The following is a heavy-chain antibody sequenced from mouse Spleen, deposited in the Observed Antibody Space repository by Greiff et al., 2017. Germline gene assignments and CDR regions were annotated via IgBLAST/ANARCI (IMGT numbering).Heavy chain of an antibody. V-gene: IGHV7-1*01. CDR1: GFTFSDFY. J-gene: IGHJ3*01. D-gene: IGHD1-1*01. CDR2: SRNKANDYTT. Sequence: EVKLMESGGGLVQSGRSLRLSCATSGFTFSDFYMEWVRQAPGKGLEWIAASRNKANDYTTEYSASVKGQFIVSRDTSQSILYLQMNALRAEDTAIYYCARDYYGGFAYWGQGTLVTVSA. CDR3: ARDYYGGFAY.